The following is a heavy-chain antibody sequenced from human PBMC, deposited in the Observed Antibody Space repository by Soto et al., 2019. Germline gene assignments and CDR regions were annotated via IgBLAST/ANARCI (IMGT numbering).Heavy chain of an antibody. CDR1: GFTFSSFG. J-gene: IGHJ6*02. D-gene: IGHD3-3*01. V-gene: IGHV3-33*01. CDR2: IWYDGSKT. CDR3: ARDASYYSLWSGYYPSRNGMDV. Sequence: QVQVVESGGGVVQPGRSLRLSCAASGFTFSSFGMHWVRQAPGKGLEWVSLIWYDGSKTSYGDSVKCRFTISRDNSRNTVYLQMNSLRADDTAVYYCARDASYYSLWSGYYPSRNGMDVWGQGPTVTVSS.